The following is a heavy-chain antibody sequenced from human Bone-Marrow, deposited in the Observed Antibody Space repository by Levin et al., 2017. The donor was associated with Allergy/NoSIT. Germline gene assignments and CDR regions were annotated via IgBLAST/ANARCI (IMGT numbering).Heavy chain of an antibody. J-gene: IGHJ3*02. CDR2: VYYTGGV. CDR1: GGSISGGGYP. Sequence: SQTLSLTCAVSGGSISGGGYPWTWIRQPPGGGLEWLGYVYYTGGVYYNPALKSRVSISLDKTKNSFSLQLTSATAADTAIYFCARGQNAHYRDDAFDIWGQGTMVTVSP. CDR3: ARGQNAHYRDDAFDI. D-gene: IGHD3-16*02. V-gene: IGHV4-30-2*01.